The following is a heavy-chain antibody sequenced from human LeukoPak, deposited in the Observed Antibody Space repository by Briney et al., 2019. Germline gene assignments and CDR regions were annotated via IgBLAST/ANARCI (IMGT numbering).Heavy chain of an antibody. Sequence: PSETLSLTCAVYGGSFSGYYWSWIRQPPGKGLEWIGEINHSGSTNYNPSLKSRVTISVDTSKNQFSLKLSSVTAADTAVYYCARTRGYAYYYMDVWGKGTTVTISS. D-gene: IGHD6-25*01. V-gene: IGHV4-34*01. CDR2: INHSGST. CDR1: GGSFSGYY. J-gene: IGHJ6*03. CDR3: ARTRGYAYYYMDV.